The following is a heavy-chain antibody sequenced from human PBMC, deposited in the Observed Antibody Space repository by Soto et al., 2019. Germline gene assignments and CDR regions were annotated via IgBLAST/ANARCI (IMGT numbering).Heavy chain of an antibody. CDR3: ASSVTRRFSSYYYMDV. CDR1: GGSISSYY. CDR2: IYYSGST. J-gene: IGHJ6*03. Sequence: SETLSLTCTVSGGSISSYYWSWIRQPPGKGLEWIGYIYYSGSTNYNPSLKSRVTISVDTSKNQFSLKLSSVTAADTAVYYCASSVTRRFSSYYYMDVWGKGTTVTVSS. D-gene: IGHD4-4*01. V-gene: IGHV4-59*08.